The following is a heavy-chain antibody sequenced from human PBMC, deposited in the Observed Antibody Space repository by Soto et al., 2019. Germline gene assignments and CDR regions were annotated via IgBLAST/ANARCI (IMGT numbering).Heavy chain of an antibody. J-gene: IGHJ4*02. CDR2: IYYSGST. Sequence: TLSLTCTVSGGSISSGGYYWSWIRQHPGKGLEWIGYIYYSGSTYYNPSLKSRVTISVDTSKSQFSLKLSSVTAADTAVYFCARSIYYDFWSGYPGYFDYWGQGTLVTVSS. CDR3: ARSIYYDFWSGYPGYFDY. CDR1: GGSISSGGYY. D-gene: IGHD3-3*01. V-gene: IGHV4-31*03.